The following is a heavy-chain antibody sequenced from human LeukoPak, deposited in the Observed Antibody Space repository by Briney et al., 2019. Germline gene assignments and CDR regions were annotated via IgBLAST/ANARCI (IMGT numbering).Heavy chain of an antibody. Sequence: ASETLSLTCTVSGGSISSGDYSWSWIRQPPGKGLEWIGYIYYSGSTYYNPSLKSRVTISVDTSKNQFSLKLSSVTAADTAVYYCARGGYDYVWGSYRSYFDYWGQGTLVTVSS. D-gene: IGHD3-16*02. CDR3: ARGGYDYVWGSYRSYFDY. CDR1: GGSISSGDYS. CDR2: IYYSGST. V-gene: IGHV4-30-4*01. J-gene: IGHJ4*02.